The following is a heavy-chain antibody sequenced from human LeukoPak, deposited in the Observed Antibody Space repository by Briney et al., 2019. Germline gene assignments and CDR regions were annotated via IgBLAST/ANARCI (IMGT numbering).Heavy chain of an antibody. Sequence: SETLSLTCTVSGGSINSYYWSWIRQPPGKGLEWIGFIYYSGTTNYNPSLKSRVTIPLDTSKKQFSLKLSSVTAADTAVYYCARGGWGPLDYWGQGTLVTVSS. V-gene: IGHV4-59*01. CDR3: ARGGWGPLDY. CDR2: IYYSGTT. D-gene: IGHD3-16*01. CDR1: GGSINSYY. J-gene: IGHJ4*02.